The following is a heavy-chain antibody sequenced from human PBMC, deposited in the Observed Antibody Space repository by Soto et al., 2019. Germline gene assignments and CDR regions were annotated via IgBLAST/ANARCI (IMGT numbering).Heavy chain of an antibody. CDR2: IYYSGST. D-gene: IGHD2-15*01. J-gene: IGHJ6*03. CDR3: ATLAYCSGGSCECYYYYYMDV. V-gene: IGHV4-31*03. Sequence: SETLSLTCTVSGGSISSGGYYWSWIRQHPGKGLEWIGYIYYSGSTYYNPSLKSRVTISVDTSKNQFSLKLSSVTAADTAVYYCATLAYCSGGSCECYYYYYMDVWGKGTTVTVS. CDR1: GGSISSGGYY.